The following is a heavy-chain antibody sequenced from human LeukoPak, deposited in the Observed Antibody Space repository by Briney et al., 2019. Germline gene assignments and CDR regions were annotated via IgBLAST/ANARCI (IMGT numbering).Heavy chain of an antibody. D-gene: IGHD4-17*01. CDR1: GGSFSGYY. V-gene: IGHV4-34*01. Sequence: PSETLSLTCAVYGGSFSGYYWSWIRQPPGKGLEWIGEINHSGSTNYNPSLKSRVTISVDTSKNQFSLRLNSVTAAGTAIYYCARVGHPTQRRVLSTVTVPTAGAFDIWGQGTMVTVSS. J-gene: IGHJ3*02. CDR3: ARVGHPTQRRVLSTVTVPTAGAFDI. CDR2: INHSGST.